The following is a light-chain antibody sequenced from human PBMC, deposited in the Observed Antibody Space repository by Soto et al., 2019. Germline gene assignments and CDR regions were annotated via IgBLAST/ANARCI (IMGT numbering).Light chain of an antibody. CDR2: QAS. CDR1: QSINDW. CDR3: QQYNDYWT. J-gene: IGKJ1*01. Sequence: DVPMTQSPSTLSASVGDRVTITCRASQSINDWLAWYQQKPGKAPRLLIYQASNLQTGVSSRFSGSGSGTEFTLTITSLQPDDFATYSCQQYNDYWTFGQGTKVERK. V-gene: IGKV1-5*03.